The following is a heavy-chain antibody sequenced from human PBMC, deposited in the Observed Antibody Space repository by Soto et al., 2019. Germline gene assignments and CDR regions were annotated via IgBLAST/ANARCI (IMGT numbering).Heavy chain of an antibody. J-gene: IGHJ4*02. Sequence: GGSLRLSCAASGFTFSNAWMSWVRQAPGKGLEWVGRIKSKTDGGTTDYAAPVKGRFTISRDDSKNTLYLQMNSLKTEDTAVYYCLDGSGRQNFDYWGQGTLVTVSS. D-gene: IGHD3-10*01. CDR2: IKSKTDGGTT. CDR1: GFTFSNAW. V-gene: IGHV3-15*01. CDR3: LDGSGRQNFDY.